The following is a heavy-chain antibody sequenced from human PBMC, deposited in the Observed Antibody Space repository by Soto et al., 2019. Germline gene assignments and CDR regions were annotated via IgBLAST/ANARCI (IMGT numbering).Heavy chain of an antibody. D-gene: IGHD2-21*02. CDR2: ISWNSGSI. CDR3: AKENCGGDCYSLGYFDL. J-gene: IGHJ2*01. CDR1: GFTFDDYA. Sequence: DVQLVESGGGLVQPGRSLRLSCAASGFTFDDYAMHWVRQAPGKGLEWVSGISWNSGSIGYADSVKGRFTISRDNAKNSLYLQMNSLRAEDTALYYCAKENCGGDCYSLGYFDLWGRGTLVTVSS. V-gene: IGHV3-9*01.